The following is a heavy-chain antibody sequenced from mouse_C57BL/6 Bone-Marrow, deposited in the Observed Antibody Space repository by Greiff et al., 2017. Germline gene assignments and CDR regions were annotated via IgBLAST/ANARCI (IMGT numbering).Heavy chain of an antibody. J-gene: IGHJ3*01. CDR1: GYAFTNYL. V-gene: IGHV1-54*01. D-gene: IGHD4-1*01. Sequence: VQLKESGAELVRPGTSVKVSCKASGYAFTNYLIEWVKQRPGQGLEWIGVINPGSGGTNYNEKFKGKATLTADKSSSTAYMQLSSLTSEDSAVYFCARSKNWDSWFAYWCQGTLVTVSA. CDR3: ARSKNWDSWFAY. CDR2: INPGSGGT.